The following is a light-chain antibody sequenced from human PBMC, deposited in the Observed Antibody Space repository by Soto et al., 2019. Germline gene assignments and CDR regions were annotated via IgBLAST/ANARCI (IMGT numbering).Light chain of an antibody. CDR2: GAS. Sequence: EIVMTQSPAILSVSLGERAALSCRASQSVTTNLAWYQQKPGQAPRLLIYGASSRANGIPARFRGSGSGTEFTLTISSLQSEDFAFYYCQQYDNWHPYTFGQGTRLEIK. CDR1: QSVTTN. J-gene: IGKJ5*01. CDR3: QQYDNWHPYT. V-gene: IGKV3-15*01.